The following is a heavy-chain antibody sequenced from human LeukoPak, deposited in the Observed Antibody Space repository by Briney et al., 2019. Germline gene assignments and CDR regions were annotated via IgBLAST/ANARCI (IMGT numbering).Heavy chain of an antibody. J-gene: IGHJ4*02. CDR3: AKDEGDYYDSSGYYYGS. V-gene: IGHV3-23*01. D-gene: IGHD3-22*01. CDR1: GFTFSSYA. Sequence: SGGSLRLSCAASGFTFSSYAMSWVRQAPGKGLEWVSAISGSGGSTYCADSVKGRFTISRDNSKNTLYLQMNSLRAEDTAVYYCAKDEGDYYDSSGYYYGSWGQGTLVTVSS. CDR2: ISGSGGST.